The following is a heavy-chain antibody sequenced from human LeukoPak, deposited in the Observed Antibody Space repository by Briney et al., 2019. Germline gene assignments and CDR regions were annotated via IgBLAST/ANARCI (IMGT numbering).Heavy chain of an antibody. D-gene: IGHD1-26*01. CDR1: GGSIASSSYY. J-gene: IGHJ4*02. V-gene: IGHV4-39*01. Sequence: SETLSLTCTVSGGSIASSSYYWGWIRQPPGKGLEWVGSIYYSGSTYHNPSLKSRVTISIDTSKNQFSLRPSSVTAADTAVYYCARHSGTYPFDYWGQGALVTVSS. CDR2: IYYSGST. CDR3: ARHSGTYPFDY.